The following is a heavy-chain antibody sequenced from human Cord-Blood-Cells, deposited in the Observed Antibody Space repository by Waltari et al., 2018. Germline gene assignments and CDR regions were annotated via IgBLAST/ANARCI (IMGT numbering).Heavy chain of an antibody. Sequence: QLQLQESGPGLVKPSETLSLTCTVPGGSISSSSYYWGWSRQPPGKGLEWIGSIYYSGSTYYNPSLKSRVTISVDTSKNQFSLKLSSVTAADTAVYYCAKYSSGWYWYFDLWGRGTLVTVSS. CDR3: AKYSSGWYWYFDL. D-gene: IGHD6-19*01. CDR1: GGSISSSSYY. V-gene: IGHV4-39*01. J-gene: IGHJ2*01. CDR2: IYYSGST.